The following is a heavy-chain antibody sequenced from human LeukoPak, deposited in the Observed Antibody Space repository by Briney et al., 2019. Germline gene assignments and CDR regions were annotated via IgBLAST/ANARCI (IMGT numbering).Heavy chain of an antibody. D-gene: IGHD5-12*01. CDR3: ARENSAYPGVDF. J-gene: IGHJ4*02. V-gene: IGHV6-1*01. CDR1: GDSVSSNNAA. CDR2: TYYRSKWYN. Sequence: QSQTLSLTCAISGDSVSSNNAAWSWIRQSPSRGLEWLGRTYYRSKWYNDYGVSVKSRVTINPDTSKNQFSLQLKSVTPKDTAVYYCARENSAYPGVDFWGQGTLVTVSS.